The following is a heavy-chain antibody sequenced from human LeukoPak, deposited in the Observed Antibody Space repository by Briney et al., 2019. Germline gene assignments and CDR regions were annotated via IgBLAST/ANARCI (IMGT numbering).Heavy chain of an antibody. CDR2: MNPNSGNT. CDR1: GYTFTSYD. V-gene: IGHV1-8*03. J-gene: IGHJ6*03. CDR3: ARGNDGLYYYYYYMDV. Sequence: GASVKVSCKASGYTFTSYDINRVRQATGQGLEWMGWMNPNSGNTGYAQKFQGRVTITRNTSISTAYMELSSLRSEDTAVYYCARGNDGLYYYYYYMDVWGKGTTVTVSS. D-gene: IGHD1-1*01.